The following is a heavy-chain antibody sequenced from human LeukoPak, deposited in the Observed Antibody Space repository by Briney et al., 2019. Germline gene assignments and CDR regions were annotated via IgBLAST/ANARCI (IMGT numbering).Heavy chain of an antibody. J-gene: IGHJ6*02. CDR1: GFTFSSYD. CDR2: ISSSSSTV. V-gene: IGHV3-48*01. CDR3: ARVRTGYYHGMDV. D-gene: IGHD7-27*01. Sequence: GGSLRLSCAASGFTFSSYDMNWVRQAPGKGLEWVSYISSSSSTVYYADSVKGRFTISRDNAKNSLYLQMNSLRAEDTAVYYCARVRTGYYHGMDVWGQGTTVTVSS.